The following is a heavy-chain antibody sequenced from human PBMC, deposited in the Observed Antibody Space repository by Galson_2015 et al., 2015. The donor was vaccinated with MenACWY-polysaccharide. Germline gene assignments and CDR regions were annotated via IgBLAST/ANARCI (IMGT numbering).Heavy chain of an antibody. D-gene: IGHD3-22*01. CDR3: AKDWPEDPSSHRSGYYFRFSDDGLDI. J-gene: IGHJ3*02. Sequence: SLRLSCAASGFTFSSYGMSWVRQAPGKGLEWVSAISGSGGSTYYADSAKGRFTISRDNSKNSLFVQMNSLRAEDTAVYYCAKDWPEDPSSHRSGYYFRFSDDGLDIWGQGTMVTVSS. V-gene: IGHV3-23*01. CDR1: GFTFSSYG. CDR2: ISGSGGST.